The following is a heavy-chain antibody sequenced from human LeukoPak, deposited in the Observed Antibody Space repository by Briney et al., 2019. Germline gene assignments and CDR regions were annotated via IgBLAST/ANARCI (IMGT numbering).Heavy chain of an antibody. V-gene: IGHV4-34*01. CDR1: GGSFSGSY. J-gene: IGHJ6*03. CDR3: ARGSVWFGELSPYYYFMDV. D-gene: IGHD3-10*01. CDR2: IRHSGTT. Sequence: PSETLSLTCAVYGGSFSGSYWSWIRQPPGEGLEWVGEIRHSGTTNYNPSLKSRVAISIDMSKNQFSLKLSSVPPADTAVYYCARGSVWFGELSPYYYFMDVWGKGTTVTVSS.